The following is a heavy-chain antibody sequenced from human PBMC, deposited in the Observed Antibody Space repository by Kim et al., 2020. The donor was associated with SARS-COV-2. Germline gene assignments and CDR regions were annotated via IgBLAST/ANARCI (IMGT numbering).Heavy chain of an antibody. CDR1: GFTFSSYA. CDR2: ISYDGSNK. V-gene: IGHV3-30*04. D-gene: IGHD6-19*01. CDR3: ARGRRQWPLGY. J-gene: IGHJ4*02. Sequence: GGSLRLSCAASGFTFSSYAMHWVRQAPGNGLEWVAVISYDGSNKYYADSVKGRFTISRDNSKNTLYLQMNSLRAEDTAVYYCARGRRQWPLGYWGQGTLVTVSS.